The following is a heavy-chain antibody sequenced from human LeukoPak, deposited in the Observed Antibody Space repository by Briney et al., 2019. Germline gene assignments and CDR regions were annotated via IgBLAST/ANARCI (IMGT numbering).Heavy chain of an antibody. V-gene: IGHV3-30*02. CDR3: AILPLVRGVILAVVY. CDR2: IRYDGSNK. Sequence: GGSLRLSCAASGFTFSSYGMHWVRQAPGKGLEWVAFIRYDGSNKYYADSVKGRFTISRDNSKNTLYLQMNSLRAEDTAVYYCAILPLVRGVILAVVYWGQGTLVTVSS. J-gene: IGHJ4*02. CDR1: GFTFSSYG. D-gene: IGHD3-10*01.